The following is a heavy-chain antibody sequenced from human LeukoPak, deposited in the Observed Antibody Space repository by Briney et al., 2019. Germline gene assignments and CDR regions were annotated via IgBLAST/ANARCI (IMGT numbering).Heavy chain of an antibody. CDR2: ISAYNGNT. D-gene: IGHD6-13*01. CDR1: GYTFTSYG. J-gene: IGHJ5*02. Sequence: GASVKVSCKASGYTFTSYGISWVRQAPGQGLEWMGWISAYNGNTNYAQKLQGRVTMTTDTSTTTAYMELRSLRSDDTAVYCCARIAGQQLVNWFDPWGQGTLVTVSS. CDR3: ARIAGQQLVNWFDP. V-gene: IGHV1-18*01.